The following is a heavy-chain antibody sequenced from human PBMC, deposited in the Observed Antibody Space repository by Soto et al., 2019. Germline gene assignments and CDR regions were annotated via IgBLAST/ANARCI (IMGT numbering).Heavy chain of an antibody. CDR2: IKSKTDGGTT. CDR3: TRTYYDFWRNYYYYGMDV. V-gene: IGHV3-15*07. D-gene: IGHD3-3*01. CDR1: GFTFSNAW. J-gene: IGHJ6*02. Sequence: GGSLRLSCAASGFTFSNAWMNWVRQAPGKGLEWVGRIKSKTDGGTTDYAAPVKGRFTISRDDSKNTLYLQMNSLKTEDTAVYYCTRTYYDFWRNYYYYGMDVWGQGTTVTVSS.